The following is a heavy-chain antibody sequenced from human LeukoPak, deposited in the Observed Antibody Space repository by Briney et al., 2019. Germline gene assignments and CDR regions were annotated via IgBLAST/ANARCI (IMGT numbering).Heavy chain of an antibody. CDR2: IYSGGST. J-gene: IGHJ4*02. D-gene: IGHD2-21*01. CDR1: GFTVSSNY. Sequence: GGSLRLSCAASGFTVSSNYMSWVRQAPGKGLEWVSVIYSGGSTYYADSVKGRFTISRDNSKNTLYLQMNSLRAEDTAVYYCARESPEGDSHDYWGQGTLVTVSS. V-gene: IGHV3-66*01. CDR3: ARESPEGDSHDY.